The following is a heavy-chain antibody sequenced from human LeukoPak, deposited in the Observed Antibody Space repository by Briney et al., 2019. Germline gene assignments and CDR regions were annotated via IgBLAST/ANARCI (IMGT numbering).Heavy chain of an antibody. CDR3: ARHEGIFGRGY. CDR1: GGSISSSSYY. J-gene: IGHJ4*02. Sequence: PSETRSLTCTVSGGSISSSSYYWGWIRQPPGKGLEWIGSIYYSGSTYYNPSLKSRVTISVDTSKNQFSLKLSSVTAADTAVYYCARHEGIFGRGYWGQGTLVTVSS. D-gene: IGHD3/OR15-3a*01. V-gene: IGHV4-39*01. CDR2: IYYSGST.